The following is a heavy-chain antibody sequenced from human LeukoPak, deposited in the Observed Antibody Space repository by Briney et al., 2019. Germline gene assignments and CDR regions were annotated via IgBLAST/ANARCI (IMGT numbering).Heavy chain of an antibody. D-gene: IGHD2-2*01. CDR1: GFSFSNAW. Sequence: GGSLRVSCAASGFSFSNAWMSWVRQAPGKGLEWVGRIKSKTDGGTTDYAAPVKGRFTISRDDSKNTLYLQMNSLKTEDTAVYYCTTAYCSSTSCYLDYWGQGTLVTVSS. CDR3: TTAYCSSTSCYLDY. V-gene: IGHV3-15*01. J-gene: IGHJ4*02. CDR2: IKSKTDGGTT.